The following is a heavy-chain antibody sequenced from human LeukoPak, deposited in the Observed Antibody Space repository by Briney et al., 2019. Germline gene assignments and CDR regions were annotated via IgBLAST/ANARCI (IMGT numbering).Heavy chain of an antibody. J-gene: IGHJ6*02. Sequence: SETLSLTCTVSGGSISSYYWSWIRQPPGKGLEWIGYIYYSGSTNYNPSLKSRVTISVDTSKNQFSLKLSSVTAADTVVYYWARAPDTAQYSYGMDVWGQGTTVTVSS. CDR2: IYYSGST. CDR1: GGSISSYY. CDR3: ARAPDTAQYSYGMDV. V-gene: IGHV4-59*08. D-gene: IGHD5-18*01.